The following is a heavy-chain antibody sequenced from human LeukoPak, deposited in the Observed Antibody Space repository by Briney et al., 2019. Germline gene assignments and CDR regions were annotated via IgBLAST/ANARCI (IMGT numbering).Heavy chain of an antibody. D-gene: IGHD3-22*01. CDR3: ARERNSGYSSLGP. CDR2: INPNTFDT. CDR1: GYTFTDYY. V-gene: IGHV1-2*04. Sequence: ASVKVSCKASGYTFTDYYIHWVRQAPGQGLEWMGWINPNTFDTKYAQKFQGSVTMTRDTSIATAYMELRRLTSDDTAVYYCARERNSGYSSLGPWGQGTLVAVSS. J-gene: IGHJ4*02.